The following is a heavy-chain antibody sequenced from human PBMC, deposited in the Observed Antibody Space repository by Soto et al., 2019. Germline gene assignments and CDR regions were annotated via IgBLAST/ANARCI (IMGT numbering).Heavy chain of an antibody. CDR2: IIPILGIA. J-gene: IGHJ5*02. CDR1: GVTFSSYT. V-gene: IGHV1-69*02. Sequence: ASVKVSCKASGVTFSSYTISWVRQAPGQGLEWMGRIIPILGIANYAQKFQGRVTITADKSTSTAYMELSSLRSEDTAVYYCARVSVAGKDWFDPWGQGTLVTVSS. CDR3: ARVSVAGKDWFDP. D-gene: IGHD6-19*01.